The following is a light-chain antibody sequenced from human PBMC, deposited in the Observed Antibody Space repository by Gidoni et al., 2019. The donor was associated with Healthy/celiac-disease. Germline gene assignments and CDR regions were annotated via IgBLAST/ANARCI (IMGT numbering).Light chain of an antibody. V-gene: IGKV2-28*01. CDR3: MQALQTPPYT. CDR1: QSLLHSNGYNY. Sequence: DIVMTQSPLSLPVTPGEPASISCRSSQSLLHSNGYNYLDWYLQKPGQSPQLLIYLGSNRASGVPDRCSGSGSGTDFTLKISRVEAEDVGVYYCMQALQTPPYTFGQXTKLEIK. CDR2: LGS. J-gene: IGKJ2*01.